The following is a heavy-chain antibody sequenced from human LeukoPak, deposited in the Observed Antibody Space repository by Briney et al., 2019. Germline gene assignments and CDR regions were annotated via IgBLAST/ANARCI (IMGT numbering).Heavy chain of an antibody. CDR1: GFTFSSYA. V-gene: IGHV3-30*14. CDR3: ARWPAHDYGDPGYYYYYYGMDV. Sequence: GRSLRLSCAASGFTFSSYAMHWVRQAPGKGLEWVAVISYDGSNKYYADSVKGRFTISRDNSKNTLYLQMNSLRAEDTAVYYCARWPAHDYGDPGYYYYYYGMDVWGQGTTVTVSS. CDR2: ISYDGSNK. J-gene: IGHJ6*02. D-gene: IGHD4-17*01.